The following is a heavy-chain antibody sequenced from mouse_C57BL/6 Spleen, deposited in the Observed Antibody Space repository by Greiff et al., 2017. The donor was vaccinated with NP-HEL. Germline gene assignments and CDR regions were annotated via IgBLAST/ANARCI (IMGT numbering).Heavy chain of an antibody. J-gene: IGHJ2*01. CDR3: ARAYYYGSSLDY. Sequence: EVKLVESGGGLVKPGGSLKLSCAASGFTFSSYTMSWVRQTPEKRLEWVATISGGGGNTYYPDSVKGRFTISRDNAKNTLYLQMSSLRSEDTALYYCARAYYYGSSLDYWGQGTTLTVSS. CDR2: ISGGGGNT. D-gene: IGHD1-1*01. CDR1: GFTFSSYT. V-gene: IGHV5-9*01.